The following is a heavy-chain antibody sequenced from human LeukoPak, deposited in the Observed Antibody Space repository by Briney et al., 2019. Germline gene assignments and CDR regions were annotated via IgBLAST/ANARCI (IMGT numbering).Heavy chain of an antibody. J-gene: IGHJ5*02. Sequence: PSETLSLTCAVSGGSISSSNWWSWVRQPPGKGLEWFGEVFHGGSTNFNPSLKSRVTISVDTSKNQFSLKLSSVTATDTAVYYCARQGTATGGDWFDPWGQGTLVTVSS. CDR2: VFHGGST. CDR3: ARQGTATGGDWFDP. D-gene: IGHD6-13*01. V-gene: IGHV4-4*02. CDR1: GGSISSSNW.